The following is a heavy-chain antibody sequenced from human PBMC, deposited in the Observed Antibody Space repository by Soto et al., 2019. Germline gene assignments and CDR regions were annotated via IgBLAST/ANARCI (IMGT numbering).Heavy chain of an antibody. CDR1: GDTFGFYS. D-gene: IGHD3-10*01. CDR3: ATSYGSGYRAFDY. V-gene: IGHV1-69*04. CDR2: VNPILSMS. Sequence: QVQLVQSGAEVKRPGSSVKDSCKASGDTFGFYSINWVRQAPGLGLEWMGRVNPILSMSNYAQRFQGRVTMTADKSTSTAYMELSGLRSEDTAMYYCATSYGSGYRAFDYWGQGALVSVSS. J-gene: IGHJ4*02.